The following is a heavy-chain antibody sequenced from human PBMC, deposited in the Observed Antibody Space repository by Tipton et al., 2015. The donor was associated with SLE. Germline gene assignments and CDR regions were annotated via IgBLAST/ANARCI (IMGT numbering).Heavy chain of an antibody. D-gene: IGHD1/OR15-1a*01. CDR1: GDSITSCY. V-gene: IGHV3-23*01. CDR2: ISGSGGST. Sequence: LSLTCAVFGDSITSCYYWAWSRQPPRKGLEWVSGISGSGGSTYNADSVKGRFTISRDNSKNTLYLQMNSLRAEDTAFYYCVTEGNNHQFFDHWGQGTLVSVSS. CDR3: VTEGNNHQFFDH. J-gene: IGHJ5*02.